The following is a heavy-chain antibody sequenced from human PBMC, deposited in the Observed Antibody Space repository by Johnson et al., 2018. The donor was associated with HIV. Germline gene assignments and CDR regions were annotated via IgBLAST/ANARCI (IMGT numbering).Heavy chain of an antibody. D-gene: IGHD6-19*01. CDR2: INWNGGNT. Sequence: VQLVESGGGWVQPGGSLRLSCAASGFTFDEYGMSWVRQAPGKGLEWVSGINWNGGNTANADFVKGRFTISRDNVKNSLYLEMNSLRAEDTALYYCAKLRKKQWLVGEAFDIWGQGTMVTVSS. V-gene: IGHV3-20*04. CDR1: GFTFDEYG. J-gene: IGHJ3*02. CDR3: AKLRKKQWLVGEAFDI.